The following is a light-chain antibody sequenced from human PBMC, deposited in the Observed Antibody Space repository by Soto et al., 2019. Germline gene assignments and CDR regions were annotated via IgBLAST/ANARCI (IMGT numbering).Light chain of an antibody. J-gene: IGLJ1*01. V-gene: IGLV2-14*01. Sequence: QSALTQPASVSGSPGQSITISCTGNSSDVGGYNYVSWYQQHPGKAPKLIIYEVSDRPSGVSNRFSGSKSGNTASLTISGLRTEDEADYYCASYTNNSPYVFGTGTKLTVL. CDR3: ASYTNNSPYV. CDR2: EVS. CDR1: SSDVGGYNY.